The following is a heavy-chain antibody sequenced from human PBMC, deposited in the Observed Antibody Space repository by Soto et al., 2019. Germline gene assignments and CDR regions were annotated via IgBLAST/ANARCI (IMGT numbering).Heavy chain of an antibody. CDR1: GGSFTGYY. CDR2: INHSGST. Sequence: QVQLQQWGTGQLKPSETLSLTCAVYGGSFTGYYWSWIRQPPEKGLERIGEINHSGSTNYNPSLKSRVTISVETSMNQFSLKLSSVTAADTAVYYCARFRRGYYYGSWSYHYDYWGQGTLVTVSS. CDR3: ARFRRGYYYGSWSYHYDY. V-gene: IGHV4-34*01. D-gene: IGHD3-10*01. J-gene: IGHJ4*02.